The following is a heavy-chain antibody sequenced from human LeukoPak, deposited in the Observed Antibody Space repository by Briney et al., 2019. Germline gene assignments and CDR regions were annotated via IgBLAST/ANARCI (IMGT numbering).Heavy chain of an antibody. J-gene: IGHJ6*03. CDR1: GFTFSSYS. CDR3: ARGVRYKQLNYYYMDV. V-gene: IGHV3-30*02. CDR2: IRYDGSNE. D-gene: IGHD6-13*01. Sequence: GGSLRLSCAASGFTFSSYSMNWVRQAPGKGLEWVAFIRYDGSNEYYADSVKGRFTISRDNSKNTLYLQMNSLRADDTALYYCARGVRYKQLNYYYMDVWGKGTTVTVSS.